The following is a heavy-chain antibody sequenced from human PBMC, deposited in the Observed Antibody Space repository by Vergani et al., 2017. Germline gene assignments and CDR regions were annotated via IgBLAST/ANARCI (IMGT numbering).Heavy chain of an antibody. Sequence: QLQLQESGPGLVKPSETLSLTCTVSGGSISSSSYYWGWIRQPPGKGLEWIGSLYYSGSTYYNPSLKSRVTISVGTSKNQFSLRLSSVTAADTALYYCARHLAYCGGDCYPYYYGMDVWGQGTTVTVSS. CDR3: ARHLAYCGGDCYPYYYGMDV. J-gene: IGHJ6*02. CDR2: LYYSGST. D-gene: IGHD2-21*02. V-gene: IGHV4-39*01. CDR1: GGSISSSSYY.